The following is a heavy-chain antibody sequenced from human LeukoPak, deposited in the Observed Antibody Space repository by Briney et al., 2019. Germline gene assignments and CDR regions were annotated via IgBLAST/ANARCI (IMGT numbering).Heavy chain of an antibody. CDR3: ARTTGSKNAFDI. J-gene: IGHJ3*02. V-gene: IGHV3-33*01. D-gene: IGHD1-26*01. CDR1: GFTFSSYG. CDR2: IWYDGSNK. Sequence: PGRSLRLSCAASGFTFSSYGMHWVRQAPGKGLEWVAVIWYDGSNKYYADSVKGRFTISRDNAKNTLYLQMNSLRAEDTAVYYCARTTGSKNAFDIWGQGTMVTVSS.